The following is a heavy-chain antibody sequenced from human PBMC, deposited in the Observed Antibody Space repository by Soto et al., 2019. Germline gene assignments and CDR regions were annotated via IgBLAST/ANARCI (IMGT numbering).Heavy chain of an antibody. CDR2: IYYSGST. Sequence: QVQVRESGPGLVKPAETLSLTCTVSGAPITINYWSWIRQAPGKGLEWIGYIYYSGSTTYNPYLKSLVTRSADTSKEQFSLKLNSVAAADTAVYYCARDAGGPYAPWGPGILVTASS. J-gene: IGHJ5*02. CDR3: ARDAGGPYAP. V-gene: IGHV4-59*01. D-gene: IGHD2-15*01. CDR1: GAPITINY.